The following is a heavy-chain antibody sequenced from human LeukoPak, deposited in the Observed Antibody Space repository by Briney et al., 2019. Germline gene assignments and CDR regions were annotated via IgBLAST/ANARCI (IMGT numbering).Heavy chain of an antibody. CDR1: GFTFSSYG. CDR3: AKDKYSPFDY. Sequence: PGGSLRLSCAASGFTFSSYGMHWVRQAPGKGLEWVAFIRYDGSKKYYADSVKGRFTISRDNSKNTLYLQMNSLRAEDTAVYYCAKDKYSPFDYWGQGTLVTVSS. D-gene: IGHD5-18*01. CDR2: IRYDGSKK. J-gene: IGHJ4*02. V-gene: IGHV3-30*02.